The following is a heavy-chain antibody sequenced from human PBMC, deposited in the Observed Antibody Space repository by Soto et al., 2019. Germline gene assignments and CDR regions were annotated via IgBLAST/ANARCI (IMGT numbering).Heavy chain of an antibody. CDR2: ISDNGSNT. CDR1: EFTFSNYA. CDR3: AKGVAWNYNYYYGMDV. V-gene: IGHV3-23*01. Sequence: GGSLSLSCAASEFTFSNYAMSWVRQAPGKGLEWVSFISDNGSNTYYADSVKGRFTISRDNSKNTLYLQMNSLRAEDTAVYYCAKGVAWNYNYYYGMDVWGQGTTVTVSS. J-gene: IGHJ6*02. D-gene: IGHD1-1*01.